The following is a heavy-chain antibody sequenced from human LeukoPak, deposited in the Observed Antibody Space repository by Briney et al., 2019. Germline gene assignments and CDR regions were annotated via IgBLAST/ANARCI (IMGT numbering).Heavy chain of an antibody. CDR1: GFTFSSYG. Sequence: GGSLRLSCAASGFTFSSYGMHWVRQAPGKGLEWVAFIRYDGSNKYYADSVKGRFTISRDNSKNTLYLQMNSLRAQDTAVYYCAKDSSSGWYRPLDYWGQGTLVTVSS. CDR3: AKDSSSGWYRPLDY. J-gene: IGHJ4*02. D-gene: IGHD6-19*01. V-gene: IGHV3-30*02. CDR2: IRYDGSNK.